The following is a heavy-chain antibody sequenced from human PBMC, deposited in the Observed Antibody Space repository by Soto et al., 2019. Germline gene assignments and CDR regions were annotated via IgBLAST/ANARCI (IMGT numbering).Heavy chain of an antibody. D-gene: IGHD3-9*01. CDR2: IIPILGIA. V-gene: IGHV1-69*04. CDR1: GGTFSSYT. CDR3: AKERQDYDISYYGMDV. J-gene: IGHJ6*02. Sequence: GASVKVSCKASGGTFSSYTISWVRQAPGQGLEWMGRIIPILGIANYAQKYQGRVTITADNSKNTLYLQMNSLRAEDTAVYYCAKERQDYDISYYGMDVWGQGTTVTVSS.